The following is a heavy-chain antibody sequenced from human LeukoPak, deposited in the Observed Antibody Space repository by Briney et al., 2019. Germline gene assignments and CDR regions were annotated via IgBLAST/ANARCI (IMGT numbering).Heavy chain of an antibody. Sequence: TRGYLRLSCAVSGFIVSHNYMSWVRQAPGHELESVSLIYSGGSTYYADSVKGRFTISRDNSKNTLYLQMNNLRVEDAAVYYCARPHCGGGSCYLDYWGQGTLVTVSS. CDR3: ARPHCGGGSCYLDY. V-gene: IGHV3-53*01. D-gene: IGHD2-15*01. J-gene: IGHJ4*02. CDR1: GFIVSHNY. CDR2: IYSGGST.